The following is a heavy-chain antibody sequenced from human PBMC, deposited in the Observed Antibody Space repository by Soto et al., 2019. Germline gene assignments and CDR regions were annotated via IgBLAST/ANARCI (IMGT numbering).Heavy chain of an antibody. CDR2: IYYSGST. V-gene: IGHV4-59*01. J-gene: IGHJ4*02. CDR3: ARDGYIAAAGTEDYFDY. D-gene: IGHD6-13*01. Sequence: XGTLCLTCTVSGGSISSYYWSWIRQPPGKGLEWIGYIYYSGSTNYNPSLKSRVTISVDTSKNQFSLKLSSVTAADTAVYYCARDGYIAAAGTEDYFDYWGQGTLVTVSS. CDR1: GGSISSYY.